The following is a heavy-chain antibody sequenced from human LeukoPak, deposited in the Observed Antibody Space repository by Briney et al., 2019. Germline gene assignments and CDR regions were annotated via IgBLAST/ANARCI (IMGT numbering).Heavy chain of an antibody. CDR1: GGSISSSSYY. Sequence: TSETLSLTCTVSGGSISSSSYYWGWIRQPPGKGLEWIGSIYYSGSTYYNPSLKSRVTISVDTSKNQFSLKLSSVTAADTAVYYCASTPQRGPNDFIPWGQGTLVTVSS. CDR2: IYYSGST. CDR3: ASTPQRGPNDFIP. J-gene: IGHJ5*02. V-gene: IGHV4-39*07. D-gene: IGHD1-1*01.